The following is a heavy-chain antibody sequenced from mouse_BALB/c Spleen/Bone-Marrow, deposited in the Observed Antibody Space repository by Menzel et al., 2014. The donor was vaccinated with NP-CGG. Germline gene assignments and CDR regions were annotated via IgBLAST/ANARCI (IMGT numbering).Heavy chain of an antibody. CDR3: ARGGSANWEGFAY. CDR1: SYTFTSYY. CDR2: IYPGNVDT. J-gene: IGHJ3*01. V-gene: IGHV1S56*01. D-gene: IGHD4-1*01. Sequence: LQESGPELVKPGASVRISCKASSYTFTSYYIHWVKQRPGQGLEWIGWIYPGNVDTKYNEKFKGKATLTADKSSSTAYMQLSSLTSEDSAVYFCARGGSANWEGFAYWGQGTLVTVSA.